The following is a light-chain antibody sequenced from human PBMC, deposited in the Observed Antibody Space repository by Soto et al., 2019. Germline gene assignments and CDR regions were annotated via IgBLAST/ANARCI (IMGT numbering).Light chain of an antibody. Sequence: QSVLTQPPSASGSPGQSVTISCTGTSSDVGGYKYVSWYQQHPGKAPKLMIYEVSERPSGVPDRFSGSKSGNTASLTVSGLQAEDEADYYCSSYAGSNKLVFGGGTKLTVL. V-gene: IGLV2-8*01. CDR1: SSDVGGYKY. CDR2: EVS. CDR3: SSYAGSNKLV. J-gene: IGLJ2*01.